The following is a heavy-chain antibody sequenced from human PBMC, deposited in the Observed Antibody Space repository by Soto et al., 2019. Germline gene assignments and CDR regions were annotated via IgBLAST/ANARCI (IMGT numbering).Heavy chain of an antibody. CDR3: ARDRKRTYYDFWSGYFKGVNFYYYGMDV. CDR1: GYSVTGYY. V-gene: IGHV1-2*04. Sequence: ASVKVSCKASGYSVTGYYMDGVRHAPGQGLEWMGWIDPNSGGTNYAQKFQGWVTMTRATSISTAYMELSRLRSDDTAVYYCARDRKRTYYDFWSGYFKGVNFYYYGMDVWGQGTTVTVSS. CDR2: IDPNSGGT. J-gene: IGHJ6*02. D-gene: IGHD3-3*01.